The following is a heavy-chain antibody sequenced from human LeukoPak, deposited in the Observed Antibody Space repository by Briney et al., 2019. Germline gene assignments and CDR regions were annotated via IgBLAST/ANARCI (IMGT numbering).Heavy chain of an antibody. CDR2: VNPKSGGT. Sequence: VASVKVSCKASGYTFTGHYIHWVRQAPGQGLKWVGWVNPKSGGTNYAQKFLDRVTMTTDMSISTAYMELIRLRSRDTAVYFCARGSSKYVFGYYMDVWGKGTSIIVSS. CDR3: ARGSSKYVFGYYMDV. CDR1: GYTFTGHY. D-gene: IGHD4-11*01. J-gene: IGHJ6*03. V-gene: IGHV1-2*02.